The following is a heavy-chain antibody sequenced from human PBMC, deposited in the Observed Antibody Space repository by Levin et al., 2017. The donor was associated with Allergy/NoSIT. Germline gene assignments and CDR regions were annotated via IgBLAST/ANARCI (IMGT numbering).Heavy chain of an antibody. V-gene: IGHV4-59*08. D-gene: IGHD3-10*01. Sequence: SQTLSLPCTVSGGSIPSYYWSWIRQPPGKGLEWIGYIYYSGTTNYNPSLRSRVTISVDTSKNQFSLKLTSVTAADTAVYYCARLVGGIGYFDYWGQGALVTVSS. CDR2: IYYSGTT. CDR1: GGSIPSYY. CDR3: ARLVGGIGYFDY. J-gene: IGHJ4*02.